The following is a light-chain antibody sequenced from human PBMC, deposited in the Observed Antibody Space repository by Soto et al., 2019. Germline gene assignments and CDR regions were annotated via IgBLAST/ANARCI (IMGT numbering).Light chain of an antibody. CDR1: SSAVGGYNF. Sequence: QSALTQPPSASGSPGQSVTISCTGTSSAVGGYNFVSWYQQHPGKAPKLMIYEVTKRPSGVPDRVSGSKSGNTASLTVSGLQAGDEADYYCPPYAGSNGVFGGGTKVPVL. CDR3: PPYAGSNGV. J-gene: IGLJ3*02. V-gene: IGLV2-8*01. CDR2: EVT.